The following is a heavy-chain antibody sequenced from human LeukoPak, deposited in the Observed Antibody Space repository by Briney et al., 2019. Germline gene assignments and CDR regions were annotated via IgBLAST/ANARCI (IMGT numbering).Heavy chain of an antibody. D-gene: IGHD2/OR15-2a*01. J-gene: IGHJ4*02. Sequence: PGGSLRLSCAASGFTFSNYWMHWVRQAPGKGLVWVSRINSDGTSTSSADSVKGRFTISRDNAKNTLYLQMNGLRAEDTAVYYCARQYSTLSEFDYWGQGTLVTVSS. CDR2: INSDGTST. CDR3: ARQYSTLSEFDY. CDR1: GFTFSNYW. V-gene: IGHV3-74*01.